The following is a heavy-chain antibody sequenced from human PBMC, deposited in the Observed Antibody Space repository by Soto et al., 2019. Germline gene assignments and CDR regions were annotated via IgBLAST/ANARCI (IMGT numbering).Heavy chain of an antibody. CDR2: INPNSGGT. D-gene: IGHD1-26*01. V-gene: IGHV1-2*04. CDR1: GYTFTGYY. CDR3: ARGLLLPDYYHYGMAV. J-gene: IGHJ6*02. Sequence: ASVKVSCKASGYTFTGYYMHWVRQAPGQGLEWMGWINPNSGGTNYAQKFQGWVTMTRDTSISTAYMELSRLRSDDTAVHYCARGLLLPDYYHYGMAVWGQGTTVTVSS.